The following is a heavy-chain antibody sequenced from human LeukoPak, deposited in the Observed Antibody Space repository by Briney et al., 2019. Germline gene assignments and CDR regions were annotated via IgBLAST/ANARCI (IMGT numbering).Heavy chain of an antibody. V-gene: IGHV1-69*04. CDR2: IIPIFGIA. CDR1: GGTFSSYA. Sequence: SVKVSCKASGGTFSSYAISWVRQAPGQGLEWMGRIIPIFGIANYAQKFQGRVTITADKSTSTAYMELSSLRSEDTAVYYCARAGILTEDGENYYYYGMDVWGQGTTVTVS. J-gene: IGHJ6*02. CDR3: ARAGILTEDGENYYYYGMDV. D-gene: IGHD7-27*01.